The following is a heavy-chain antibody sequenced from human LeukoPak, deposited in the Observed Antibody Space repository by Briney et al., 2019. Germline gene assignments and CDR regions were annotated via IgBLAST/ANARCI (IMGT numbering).Heavy chain of an antibody. CDR1: GFTFSSYS. J-gene: IGHJ4*02. CDR3: AKGSYYDFWSGYLDY. Sequence: GGSLRLSCAASGFTFSSYSMNWVRQAPGKGLEWVSSISSSSSYIYYADSVKGRFTISRDNSKNTLYLQMNSLRAEDTAVYYCAKGSYYDFWSGYLDYWGQGTLVTVSS. V-gene: IGHV3-21*04. CDR2: ISSSSSYI. D-gene: IGHD3-3*01.